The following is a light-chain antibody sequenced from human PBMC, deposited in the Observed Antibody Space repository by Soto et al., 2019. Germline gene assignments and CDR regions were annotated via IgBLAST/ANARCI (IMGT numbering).Light chain of an antibody. CDR3: CSYAGTYTYV. Sequence: QSALAQPRSVSGSPGQSVTISCTGTDTNIGFYNFVSWYQQHPDKAPHLVIYDVNKRPSGVPDRFSGSKSVKTASLTISGLQADDEADYFCCSYAGTYTYVFGTGTKVTVL. CDR1: DTNIGFYNF. J-gene: IGLJ1*01. CDR2: DVN. V-gene: IGLV2-11*01.